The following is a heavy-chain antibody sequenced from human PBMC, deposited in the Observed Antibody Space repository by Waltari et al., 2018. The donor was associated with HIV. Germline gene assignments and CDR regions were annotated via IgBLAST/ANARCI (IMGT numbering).Heavy chain of an antibody. J-gene: IGHJ4*02. D-gene: IGHD3-22*01. CDR3: ARVPYYYDSSGYTV. CDR1: GGSISSSSYS. CDR2: IYYSGRT. Sequence: QLQLQESGPGLVKPSETLSLTCTVSGGSISSSSYSWGWIRQPPGKGLDWIGSIYYSGRTYYNPSRKRRATISVDTSKNQFSLKLSAVTAADTAVYYCARVPYYYDSSGYTVWGQGTLVTVSS. V-gene: IGHV4-39*07.